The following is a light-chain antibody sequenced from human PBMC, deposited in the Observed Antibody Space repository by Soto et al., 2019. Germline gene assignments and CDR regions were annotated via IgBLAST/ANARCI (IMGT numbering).Light chain of an antibody. Sequence: QSVLTQPASVSGSPGQSITISCTGTVSDVGGYDSVSWYQQHPGRAPKLIIYGVNNRPSGVSNRFSASKSADTASLTISGLQAEDEANYYCCSYTTSTTSVFGTGTKVTVL. J-gene: IGLJ1*01. CDR1: VSDVGGYDS. CDR3: CSYTTSTTSV. CDR2: GVN. V-gene: IGLV2-14*03.